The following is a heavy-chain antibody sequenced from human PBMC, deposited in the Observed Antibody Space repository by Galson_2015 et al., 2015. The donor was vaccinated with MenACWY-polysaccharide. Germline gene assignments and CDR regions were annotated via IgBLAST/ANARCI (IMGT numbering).Heavy chain of an antibody. CDR2: IHYSGST. J-gene: IGHJ5*02. CDR1: GGSISSTTYV. V-gene: IGHV4-39*01. CDR3: ARPKPVNGWFDP. Sequence: SETLSLTCTVSGGSISSTTYVWAWIRQPPGKGLEWVGSIHYSGSTTYNSSLKSRVTISVDTSKNQFSLKLSSMTAADTAVYYCARPKPVNGWFDPWGQGTLVTVSS. D-gene: IGHD2-8*01.